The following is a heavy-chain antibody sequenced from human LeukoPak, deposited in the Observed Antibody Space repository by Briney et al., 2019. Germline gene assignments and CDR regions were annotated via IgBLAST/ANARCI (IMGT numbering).Heavy chain of an antibody. CDR1: GNSISNYY. Sequence: KASETPSLTCTVSGNSISNYYWNWTRQPPGKALEWIGYIHYSGGTNYNPSLKSRVTISVDTSKNQVSLKLNSVTAADTAVYYCARVGSYSDWFDPWGQGTLVTVSS. CDR3: ARVGSYSDWFDP. J-gene: IGHJ5*02. CDR2: IHYSGGT. D-gene: IGHD3-10*01. V-gene: IGHV4-59*01.